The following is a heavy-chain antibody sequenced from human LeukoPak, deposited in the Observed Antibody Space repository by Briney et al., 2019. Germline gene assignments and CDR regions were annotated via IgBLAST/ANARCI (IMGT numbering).Heavy chain of an antibody. J-gene: IGHJ4*02. Sequence: TVKVSCKASGGTFSSYAISWVRQAPGQGLEWMGRIIPIFGTANYAQKFQGRVTITTDESTSTAYMELSSLRSEDTAVYYCARGGKRGYSGYVFDYWGQGTLVTVSS. CDR3: ARGGKRGYSGYVFDY. V-gene: IGHV1-69*05. CDR1: GGTFSSYA. CDR2: IIPIFGTA. D-gene: IGHD5-12*01.